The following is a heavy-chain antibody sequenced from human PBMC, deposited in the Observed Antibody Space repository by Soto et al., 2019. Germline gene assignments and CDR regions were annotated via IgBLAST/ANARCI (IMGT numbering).Heavy chain of an antibody. D-gene: IGHD2-2*01. V-gene: IGHV4-31*03. J-gene: IGHJ5*02. CDR1: GGSISSGGYY. Sequence: SETLSLTCTVSGGSISSGGYYWSWIRQHPVQGLEWVGYICYSGSTYYNPSLKSRVTISVDTSKNQFSLKLSSVTAADTAVYYCARARRAKYCSSTSCQPSWFDPWGQGTLVTVSS. CDR2: ICYSGST. CDR3: ARARRAKYCSSTSCQPSWFDP.